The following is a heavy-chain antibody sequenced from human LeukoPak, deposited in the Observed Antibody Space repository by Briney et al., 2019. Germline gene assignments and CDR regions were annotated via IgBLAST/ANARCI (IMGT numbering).Heavy chain of an antibody. CDR2: ISAYNGNT. J-gene: IGHJ4*02. D-gene: IGHD6-19*01. CDR3: ARSGGTPAVAGTSGY. CDR1: GNTFTSYG. V-gene: IGHV1-18*04. Sequence: SVKVSCKASGNTFTSYGISWVRQAPGQGLEWMGWISAYNGNTNYAQKLQGRVTMTTDTSTSTAYMELRSLRSDDTAVYYCARSGGTPAVAGTSGYWGQGTLVTVSS.